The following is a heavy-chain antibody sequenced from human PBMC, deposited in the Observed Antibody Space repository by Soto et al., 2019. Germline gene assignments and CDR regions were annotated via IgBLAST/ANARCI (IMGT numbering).Heavy chain of an antibody. CDR1: GYSFTSYW. D-gene: IGHD6-13*01. J-gene: IGHJ6*02. CDR3: ARGGIAAAAPWVGGSYGMDV. CDR2: IYPGDSDT. Sequence: PGESLKISCKGSGYSFTSYWIGWVRQMPGKGLEWMGIIYPGDSDTRYSPSFQGQVTISADKSISTAYLQWSSLKASDTAMYYCARGGIAAAAPWVGGSYGMDVWGQGTTVTVSS. V-gene: IGHV5-51*01.